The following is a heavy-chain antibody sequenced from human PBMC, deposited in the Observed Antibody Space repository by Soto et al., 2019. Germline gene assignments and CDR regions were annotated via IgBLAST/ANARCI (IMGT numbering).Heavy chain of an antibody. D-gene: IGHD3-22*01. CDR1: GGSISSYY. J-gene: IGHJ4*02. Sequence: SETLSLTCTVSGGSISSYYWSWIRQPPGKGLEWIGYIYYSGSTNYNPSLKSRVTISVDTSKNQFSLKLSSVTAADTAVYYCARRDSNGYYLYWGQGTLITVSS. CDR2: IYYSGST. V-gene: IGHV4-59*08. CDR3: ARRDSNGYYLY.